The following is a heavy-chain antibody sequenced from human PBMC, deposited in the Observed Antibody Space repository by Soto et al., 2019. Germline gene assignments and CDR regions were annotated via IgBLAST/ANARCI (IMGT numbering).Heavy chain of an antibody. CDR2: ISYDGSNK. D-gene: IGHD3-22*01. CDR3: AKGVYPYDTSGYYAHDAFDI. Sequence: QVQLVESGGGVVQPGRSLRLSCEASGFTFSSYAMHWVRQAPGRGLEWVAVISYDGSNKYYLDSVKGRFTISRDNSKSTLNVQMNSLSAEDTAVYYCAKGVYPYDTSGYYAHDAFDIWGQGTVVTVSS. V-gene: IGHV3-30*18. CDR1: GFTFSSYA. J-gene: IGHJ3*02.